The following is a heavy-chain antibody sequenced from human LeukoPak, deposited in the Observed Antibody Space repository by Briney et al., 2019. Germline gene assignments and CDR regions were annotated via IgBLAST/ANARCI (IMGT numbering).Heavy chain of an antibody. Sequence: GGSLRLSCAASGFTFSSYAMHWVRQAPGKGLEWVSAISGSGGSTYYADSVKGRFTISRDNSKNTLYLQMNSLRAEDTAVYYCAKDICSSTSCYTFDYWGQGTLVTVSS. J-gene: IGHJ4*02. V-gene: IGHV3-23*01. CDR3: AKDICSSTSCYTFDY. CDR2: ISGSGGST. D-gene: IGHD2-2*02. CDR1: GFTFSSYA.